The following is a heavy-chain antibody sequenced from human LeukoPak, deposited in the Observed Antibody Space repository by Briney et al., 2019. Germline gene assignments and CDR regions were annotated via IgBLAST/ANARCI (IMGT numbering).Heavy chain of an antibody. CDR1: GYRFTDYW. J-gene: IGHJ4*02. CDR2: VYPGDDDI. Sequence: GESLKISRKGPGYRFTDYWIGLVRPGPGKGLEWLAIVYPGDDDIRYSPSFQGQVTISADKSISTAFLQWRSLKASDSAMYYCARGGSSGYYFIFDSWGQGTLVTVSS. D-gene: IGHD3-22*01. V-gene: IGHV5-51*01. CDR3: ARGGSSGYYFIFDS.